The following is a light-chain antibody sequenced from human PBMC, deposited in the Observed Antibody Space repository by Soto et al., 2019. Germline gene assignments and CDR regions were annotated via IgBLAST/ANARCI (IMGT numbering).Light chain of an antibody. CDR2: DAS. J-gene: IGKJ4*01. Sequence: EIVMTQSPATLSVSPGERATLSCRASQSVSSYLAWYQQKPGQAPRLLIYDASNRATGIPGRFSGSGSGTYFTLTISSLEHEDFAVYYCQQRSNWPTFGGGTKVEIK. V-gene: IGKV3-11*01. CDR1: QSVSSY. CDR3: QQRSNWPT.